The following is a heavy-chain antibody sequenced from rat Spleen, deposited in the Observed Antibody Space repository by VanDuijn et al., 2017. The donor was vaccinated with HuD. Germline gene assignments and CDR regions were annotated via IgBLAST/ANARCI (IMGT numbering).Heavy chain of an antibody. CDR1: GFTFSDYY. CDR3: ARGYVMDA. V-gene: IGHV5S13*01. CDR2: IGPSGGNP. Sequence: EVQLVESDGGLVQPGRSLKLSCAASGFTFSDYYMAWVRQAPAKGLEWVASIGPSGGNPYYQDSVKGRFTVSRDNAKNTQYLQMDSLRSEDTATYYCARGYVMDAWGQGASVTVSS. J-gene: IGHJ4*01.